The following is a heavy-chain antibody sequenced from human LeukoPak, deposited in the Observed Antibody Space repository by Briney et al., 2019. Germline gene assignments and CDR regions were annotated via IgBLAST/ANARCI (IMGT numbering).Heavy chain of an antibody. D-gene: IGHD3-10*02. CDR3: AELGITMIGGV. J-gene: IGHJ6*04. V-gene: IGHV3-7*01. Sequence: GGSLRLSCAASGFTFSSYWMSWVRQAPGKGLEWVANIKQDGSAKYYVDSVKGRFTISRDNAKNSLYLQMNSLRAEDTAVYYCAELGITMIGGVWGKGTTVTISS. CDR1: GFTFSSYW. CDR2: IKQDGSAK.